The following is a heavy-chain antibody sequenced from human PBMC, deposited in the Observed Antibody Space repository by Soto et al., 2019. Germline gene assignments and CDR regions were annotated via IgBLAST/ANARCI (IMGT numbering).Heavy chain of an antibody. Sequence: GGSLRLSCAASGFTFSSHEMNWVRQAPGKGLEWVSYISSGATTIYYADSVKGRFTISRDNAKNSLYLQMNSLRAEDTAVYFCAKGNSPVTVFWGQGTLVTVSS. V-gene: IGHV3-48*03. CDR1: GFTFSSHE. D-gene: IGHD3-16*02. CDR3: AKGNSPVTVF. J-gene: IGHJ4*02. CDR2: ISSGATTI.